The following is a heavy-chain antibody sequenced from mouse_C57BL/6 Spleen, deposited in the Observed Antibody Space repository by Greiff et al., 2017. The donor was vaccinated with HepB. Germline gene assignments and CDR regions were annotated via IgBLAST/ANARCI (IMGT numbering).Heavy chain of an antibody. CDR3: AAYYGSSWENY. CDR1: GYAFSSYW. J-gene: IGHJ2*01. CDR2: IYPGDGDT. V-gene: IGHV1-80*01. D-gene: IGHD1-1*01. Sequence: QVQLKESGAELVKPGASVKISCKASGYAFSSYWMNWVKQRPGKGLEWIGQIYPGDGDTNYNGKFKGKATLTADKSSSTAYMQLSSLTSEDSAVYFCAAYYGSSWENYWGQGTTLTVSS.